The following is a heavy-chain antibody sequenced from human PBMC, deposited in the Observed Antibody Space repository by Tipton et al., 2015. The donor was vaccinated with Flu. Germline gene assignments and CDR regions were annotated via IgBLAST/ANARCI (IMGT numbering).Heavy chain of an antibody. CDR2: ILSSGST. D-gene: IGHD2-8*02. Sequence: TLSLTCTVSGGSINSDIYSWSWIRQHPGKGLEWIGYILSSGSTYYNPSLKSRVIMSVDTSKNQFALKVSSVTAADTAVYFCVTMGLERLVDTPSNWFDPWGQGTLVIVSS. J-gene: IGHJ5*02. V-gene: IGHV4-31*03. CDR3: VTMGLERLVDTPSNWFDP. CDR1: GGSINSDIYS.